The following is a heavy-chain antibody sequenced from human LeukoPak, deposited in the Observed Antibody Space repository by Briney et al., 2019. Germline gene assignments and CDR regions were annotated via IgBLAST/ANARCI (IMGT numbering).Heavy chain of an antibody. CDR2: IYPGDSDT. Sequence: GESLKISCKGSGYSFTSYWIGWVRQMPGKGLEWTGIIYPGDSDTRYSPSFQGQVTISADKSISTAYLQWSSLKASDTAMYYCARVTQDGSWYPDYYYYGMDVWGQGTTVTVSS. J-gene: IGHJ6*02. CDR3: ARVTQDGSWYPDYYYYGMDV. D-gene: IGHD6-13*01. CDR1: GYSFTSYW. V-gene: IGHV5-51*01.